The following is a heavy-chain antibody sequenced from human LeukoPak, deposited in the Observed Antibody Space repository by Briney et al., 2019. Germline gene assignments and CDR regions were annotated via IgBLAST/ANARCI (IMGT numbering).Heavy chain of an antibody. CDR2: INHSGST. V-gene: IGHV4-34*01. CDR1: GGSFSGYY. CDR3: ARGRGKIVVVPAADFDY. D-gene: IGHD2-2*01. Sequence: SETLSLTCAVYGGSFSGYYWSWIRQPPGKGLEWIGEINHSGSTNYNPSLKSRVTISVDTSKNQFSLKLSSVTAADTAVYYCARGRGKIVVVPAADFDYWAREPWSPSPQ. J-gene: IGHJ4*02.